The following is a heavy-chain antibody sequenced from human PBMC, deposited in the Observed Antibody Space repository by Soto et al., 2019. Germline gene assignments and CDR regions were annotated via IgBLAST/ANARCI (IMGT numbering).Heavy chain of an antibody. CDR1: GFTFSDYY. D-gene: IGHD6-6*01. Sequence: GGSLRLSCAASGFTFSDYYMNWTRQAPGKGLEWVSYISSGAITIYYTDSVKGRFTISRDNAKNSLYLQMNSLRAEDTAVYYCAGQYSSSSVEFWGQGTLVTVSS. V-gene: IGHV3-11*01. CDR3: AGQYSSSSVEF. J-gene: IGHJ4*02. CDR2: ISSGAITI.